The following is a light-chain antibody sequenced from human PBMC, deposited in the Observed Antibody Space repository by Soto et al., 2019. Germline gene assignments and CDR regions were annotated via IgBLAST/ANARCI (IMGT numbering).Light chain of an antibody. CDR3: SSYTSSSTLGV. V-gene: IGLV2-14*03. Sequence: QSALTQPASVSGSPGQSITISCTGTSSDVGGYNFVSWYQQHPSKAPKLMIYDVSNRPSGVSNRFSGSKSGNTASLTIFGLQADDEADYYCSSYTSSSTLGVFGGGTKLTVL. J-gene: IGLJ2*01. CDR1: SSDVGGYNF. CDR2: DVS.